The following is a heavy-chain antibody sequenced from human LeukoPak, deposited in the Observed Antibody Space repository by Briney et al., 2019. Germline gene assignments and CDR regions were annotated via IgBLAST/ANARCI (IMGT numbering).Heavy chain of an antibody. CDR2: ISVSGGST. CDR1: GFTLSNYD. CDR3: AKAAAGILDY. Sequence: GGSLRLSCAASGFTLSNYDMSWVPQAPGKGLEWVSTISVSGGSTYYADSVKGRFTISRDNSKDTLYLQMNSLRAEDTAVYYCAKAAAGILDYWGQGTLVTVSS. D-gene: IGHD6-13*01. V-gene: IGHV3-23*01. J-gene: IGHJ4*02.